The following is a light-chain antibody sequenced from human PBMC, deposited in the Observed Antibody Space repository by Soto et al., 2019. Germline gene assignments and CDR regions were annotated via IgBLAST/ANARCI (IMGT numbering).Light chain of an antibody. J-gene: IGLJ1*01. Sequence: QSVLTQPRSVSGSPGQSVTISCTGTSSDVGGYNYVSWYQQHPGTAPKLMIYNDSKRPSGVPDRFSGSKSGTSASLAISGLQSEDEADYYCAAWDDSLSGFYVFGTGTKVTVL. V-gene: IGLV2-11*01. CDR3: AAWDDSLSGFYV. CDR1: SSDVGGYNY. CDR2: NDS.